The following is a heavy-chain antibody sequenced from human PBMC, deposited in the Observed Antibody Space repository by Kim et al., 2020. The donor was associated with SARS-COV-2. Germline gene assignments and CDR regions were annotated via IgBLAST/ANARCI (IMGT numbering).Heavy chain of an antibody. D-gene: IGHD6-6*01. CDR3: ARDYPSSSRFFDN. CDR2: IFGSGNTNSNP. V-gene: IGHV4-4*07. Sequence: SETLSLTCTVSGGSISNYYWTWIRQPAGKGLEWIGRIFGSGNTNSNPNYNPTLKSRVTLSIDNSKNQFFLRLNSVTATDTAFYYCARDYPSSSRFFDNWGQGTLVTVSS. J-gene: IGHJ4*02. CDR1: GGSISNYY.